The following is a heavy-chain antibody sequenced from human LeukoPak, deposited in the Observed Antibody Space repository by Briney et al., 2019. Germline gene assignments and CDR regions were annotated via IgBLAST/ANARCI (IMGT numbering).Heavy chain of an antibody. J-gene: IGHJ4*02. CDR2: INPSGGST. D-gene: IGHD3-22*01. CDR3: ARGTYYYDSSGYEIDY. CDR1: GYTFTSYY. Sequence: ASVTVSCKASGYTFTSYYMHWVRQAPGQGIEWMGIINPSGGSTSYAQKFQGRVTMTRDMSTSTVYMELSSLRSEDTAVYYCARGTYYYDSSGYEIDYWGQGTLVTVSS. V-gene: IGHV1-46*01.